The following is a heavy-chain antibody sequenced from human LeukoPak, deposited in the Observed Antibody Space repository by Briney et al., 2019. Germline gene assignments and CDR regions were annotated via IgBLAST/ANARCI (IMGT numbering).Heavy chain of an antibody. CDR1: GFTFSNYA. D-gene: IGHD3-10*01. CDR2: ISHDGSNK. V-gene: IGHV3-30*04. J-gene: IGHJ5*02. Sequence: GRSLRLSCAASGFTFSNYAMHWVRQAPGKGLEWVAVISHDGSNKYDADSVKGRFTISRDNSKNTLYLQMNSLRAEDTAVYYCARDPEGLWFGELLYGEGKDNWFDPWGQGTLVTVSS. CDR3: ARDPEGLWFGELLYGEGKDNWFDP.